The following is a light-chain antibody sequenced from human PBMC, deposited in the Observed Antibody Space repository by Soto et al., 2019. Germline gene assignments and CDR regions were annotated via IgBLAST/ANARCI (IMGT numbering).Light chain of an antibody. V-gene: IGKV3-20*01. CDR1: QTVSSNF. J-gene: IGKJ1*01. CDR3: QQYGSSPAT. Sequence: EVVLTQSPVPLSLSPGERATLSCSSSQTVSSNFLAWYQQRPARAPRLLIHGASTRATGITDRFSGSVSGTDFTLTISGLEPEDFAVYYCQQYGSSPATFGQGTRWIS. CDR2: GAS.